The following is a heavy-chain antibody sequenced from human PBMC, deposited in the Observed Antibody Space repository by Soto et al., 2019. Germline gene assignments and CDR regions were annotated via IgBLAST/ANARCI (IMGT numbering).Heavy chain of an antibody. CDR1: GFTFSSYS. CDR3: ARDKYYGSRTPYYGMDV. D-gene: IGHD3-10*01. V-gene: IGHV3-21*01. CDR2: ISSSSSYI. Sequence: EVQLVESGGGLVKPGGSLRLSCAASGFTFSSYSMNWVRQAPGKGLEWVSSISSSSSYIYYADSVKGRFTISRDNAKNSLYLQMNSLRAEDTAVYYCARDKYYGSRTPYYGMDVWGQGTTVTVSS. J-gene: IGHJ6*02.